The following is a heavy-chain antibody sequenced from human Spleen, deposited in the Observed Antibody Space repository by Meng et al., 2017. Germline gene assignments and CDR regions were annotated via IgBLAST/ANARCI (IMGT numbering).Heavy chain of an antibody. V-gene: IGHV4-4*02. CDR1: GGSISSSNW. Sequence: GSLRLSCAVSGGSISSSNWWSWVRQPPGKGLEWIGEIYHSGSTNYNPSLKSRVTISVDKSKNQFSLKLSSVTAADTAVYYCARGVVVVVAATTNWFDPWGQGTLVTVSS. CDR2: IYHSGST. D-gene: IGHD2-15*01. CDR3: ARGVVVVVAATTNWFDP. J-gene: IGHJ5*02.